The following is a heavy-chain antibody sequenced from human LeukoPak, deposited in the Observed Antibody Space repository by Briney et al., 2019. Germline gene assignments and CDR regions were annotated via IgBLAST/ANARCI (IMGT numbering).Heavy chain of an antibody. CDR1: GYSISSGYY. CDR3: ARSEGWLQYYYLDH. Sequence: SETLSLTCTVSGYSISSGYYWGWIRQPPGKGLEWIGSIYHSGSTYYNPSLKSRVTISVDTSKNQFSLKLSSVTAADTAVYYCARSEGWLQYYYLDHWGQGTLVTVSS. J-gene: IGHJ4*02. D-gene: IGHD5-24*01. CDR2: IYHSGST. V-gene: IGHV4-38-2*02.